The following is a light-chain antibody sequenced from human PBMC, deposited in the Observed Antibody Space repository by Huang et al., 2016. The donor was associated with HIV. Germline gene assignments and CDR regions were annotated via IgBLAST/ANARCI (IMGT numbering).Light chain of an antibody. CDR1: ESISIN. CDR3: QQYNNWPYT. J-gene: IGKJ2*01. Sequence: EIVMTQSPDTLSVSPGARATLSCRASESISINLAWYQQRPGQAPRLLIHGASNRAASVPARFSGSGSGAEFTLTISSLQSEDFAVYYCQQYNNWPYTFGQGTKLEIK. V-gene: IGKV3-15*01. CDR2: GAS.